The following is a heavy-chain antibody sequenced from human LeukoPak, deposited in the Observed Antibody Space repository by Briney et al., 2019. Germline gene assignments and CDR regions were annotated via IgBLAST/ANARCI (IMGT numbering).Heavy chain of an antibody. V-gene: IGHV3-7*01. J-gene: IGHJ4*02. CDR1: GFTFTTHW. CDR2: IKQDGSDK. Sequence: GGSLRLSCAASGFTFTTHWMSWVRQAPGKGLEWVANIKQDGSDKFYVESVKGRFTISRDNAKDSLYLQMNSLRAEDTAVYYCARWSQFGSSSVGAHHFDHWGQGTLVTFSS. CDR3: ARWSQFGSSSVGAHHFDH. D-gene: IGHD6-6*01.